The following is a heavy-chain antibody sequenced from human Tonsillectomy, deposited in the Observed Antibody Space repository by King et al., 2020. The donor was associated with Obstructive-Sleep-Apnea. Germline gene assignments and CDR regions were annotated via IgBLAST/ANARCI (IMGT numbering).Heavy chain of an antibody. CDR1: GYSFTSYW. V-gene: IGHV5-51*01. D-gene: IGHD2-21*02. CDR2: IYTGYSET. Sequence: VQLVQSGAEVKKPGESLQISCKGSGYSFTSYWIGGVRQMPGKGLEWIGIIYTGYSETRYTPSCQGQLTISADKSTSTAYLQWSGLKASDTAMYYCARHRCGGDCRYPYYYGMDVWGQGTTVTVSS. J-gene: IGHJ6*02. CDR3: ARHRCGGDCRYPYYYGMDV.